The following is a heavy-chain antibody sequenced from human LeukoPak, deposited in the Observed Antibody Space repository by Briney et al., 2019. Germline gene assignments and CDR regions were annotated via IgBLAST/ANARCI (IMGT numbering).Heavy chain of an antibody. D-gene: IGHD3-9*01. J-gene: IGHJ4*02. Sequence: GGSLRLSCAASGFTFSSYSMNWVRQAPGKGLEWVSYISSSSSTIYYADSVKGRFTISRDNAKNSLYLQMNSLRAEDTAVYYCARERMVRYFDWLLSDWGQGTLVTVSS. CDR3: ARERMVRYFDWLLSD. CDR1: GFTFSSYS. CDR2: ISSSSSTI. V-gene: IGHV3-48*01.